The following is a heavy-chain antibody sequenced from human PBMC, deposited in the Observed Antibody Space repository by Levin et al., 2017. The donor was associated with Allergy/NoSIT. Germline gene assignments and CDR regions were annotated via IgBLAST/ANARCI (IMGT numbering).Heavy chain of an antibody. CDR1: GFTFSSYS. D-gene: IGHD5-18*01. CDR2: ISGTGDRT. V-gene: IGHV3-23*01. J-gene: IGHJ4*02. Sequence: GGSLRLSCAASGFTFSSYSMSWVRQVPGKGLEWVSAISGTGDRTWYAVSVKGRFTISRDNSKNTLYLQMNSLGAGDSALYYCAKEGNTAMATFWGQGTLVTVSS. CDR3: AKEGNTAMATF.